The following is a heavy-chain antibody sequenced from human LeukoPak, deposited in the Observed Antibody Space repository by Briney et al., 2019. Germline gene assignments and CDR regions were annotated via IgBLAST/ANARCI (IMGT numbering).Heavy chain of an antibody. Sequence: SVKVSCKASGGTFSSYAISWVRQAPGQGLEWMGRIIPILGIANYAQKFQGRVTITADESTSTAYMELSSLRSEDTAVYYCARDLTRGGSYYFDYWGRGTLVTVSS. J-gene: IGHJ4*02. CDR1: GGTFSSYA. CDR2: IIPILGIA. V-gene: IGHV1-69*04. CDR3: ARDLTRGGSYYFDY. D-gene: IGHD1-26*01.